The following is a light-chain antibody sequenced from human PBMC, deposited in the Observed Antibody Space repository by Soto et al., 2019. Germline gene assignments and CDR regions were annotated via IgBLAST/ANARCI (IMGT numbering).Light chain of an antibody. J-gene: IGKJ2*01. CDR3: QQYHNWPPYT. Sequence: EVVMTQSPATLSVSPGERATLSCRASQSVSSNLAWYQQKPGQAPRLLIHGASTRATGIPARFSGSGSGTEFTLTISSLQSEDFPVYYCQQYHNWPPYTFGQGTKLEFK. V-gene: IGKV3-15*01. CDR1: QSVSSN. CDR2: GAS.